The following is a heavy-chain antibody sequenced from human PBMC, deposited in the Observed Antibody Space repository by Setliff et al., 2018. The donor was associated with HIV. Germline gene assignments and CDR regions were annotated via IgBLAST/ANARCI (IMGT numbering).Heavy chain of an antibody. J-gene: IGHJ4*02. CDR3: TRHWRGGLDY. CDR1: GGSFSGYY. V-gene: IGHV4-34*01. Sequence: ETLSLTCAVYGGSFSGYYRSWIRQPPGKGLEWIGEINHSGSNNYNPSLKSRVTLSVDTSKNQFSLKMSSVPAADTAVYYCTRHWRGGLDYWGQGTLVTVSS. CDR2: INHSGSN. D-gene: IGHD1-1*01.